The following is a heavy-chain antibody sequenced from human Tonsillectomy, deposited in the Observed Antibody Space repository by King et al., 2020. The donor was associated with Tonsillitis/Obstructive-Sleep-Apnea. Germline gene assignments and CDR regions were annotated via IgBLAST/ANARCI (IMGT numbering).Heavy chain of an antibody. D-gene: IGHD3-16*01. Sequence: VQLQQWGAGLLKPSETLSLTCAVYGGSFSAYYWSWIRQPPGKGLEWIGEINHSVGTNYNPSLKSRVTISVDTSKNQFSLKLSSVTAADTAVYFCARVGGLHESDYWGQGILVTVSS. CDR3: ARVGGLHESDY. V-gene: IGHV4-34*01. J-gene: IGHJ4*02. CDR1: GGSFSAYY. CDR2: INHSVGT.